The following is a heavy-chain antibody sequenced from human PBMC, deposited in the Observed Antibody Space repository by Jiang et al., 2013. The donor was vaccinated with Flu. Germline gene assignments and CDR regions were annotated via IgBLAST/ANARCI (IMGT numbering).Heavy chain of an antibody. CDR3: ARSPPLQYFDY. J-gene: IGHJ4*02. Sequence: TVSGGSISSYYWSWIRQPPGKGLEWIGYIYYSGSTNYNPSLKSRVTISVDTSKNQFSLKLSSVTAADTAVYYCARSPPLQYFDYWGQGTLVTVSS. CDR1: GGSISSYY. V-gene: IGHV4-59*08. D-gene: IGHD4-11*01. CDR2: IYYSGST.